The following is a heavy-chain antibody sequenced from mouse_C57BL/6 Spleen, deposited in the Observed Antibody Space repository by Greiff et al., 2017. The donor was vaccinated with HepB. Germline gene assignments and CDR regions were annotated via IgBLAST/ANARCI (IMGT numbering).Heavy chain of an antibody. CDR3: ARSLEVGNYFDY. CDR2: IHPNSGST. D-gene: IGHD1-1*02. J-gene: IGHJ2*01. Sequence: VKLQESGAELVKPGASVKLSCKASGYTFTSYWMHWVKQRPGQGLEWIGMIHPNSGSTNYNEKFKSKATLTVDKSSSTAYMQLSSLTSEDSAVYYCARSLEVGNYFDYWGQGTTLTVSS. CDR1: GYTFTSYW. V-gene: IGHV1-64*01.